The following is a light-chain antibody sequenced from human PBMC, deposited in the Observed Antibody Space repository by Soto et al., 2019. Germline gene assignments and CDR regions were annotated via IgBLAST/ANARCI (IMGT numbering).Light chain of an antibody. V-gene: IGKV1-39*01. CDR1: QSISSY. Sequence: IQMTQSPSSLSASVGDRVTITCRASQSISSYLNWYQQKPGKAPKLLIYAASSLQSGVPSRFSGSGSGTDFTLTISSLQPEDFATYYCQQSYSTPRTFVQGTKV. CDR2: AAS. J-gene: IGKJ1*01. CDR3: QQSYSTPRT.